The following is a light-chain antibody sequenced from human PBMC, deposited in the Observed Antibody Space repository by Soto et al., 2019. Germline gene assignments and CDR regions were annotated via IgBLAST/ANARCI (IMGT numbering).Light chain of an antibody. CDR1: QSVSSSY. CDR3: QQYGSSPRT. V-gene: IGKV3-20*01. Sequence: EIVLTQSPGTLSLSPGERATLSCRASQSVSSSYLAWYQQNPGQAPRLLIYGASSRATCIPDRFSGSGSGTDFTLTISRLEPELFAVYYCQQYGSSPRTFGQGTKLEIK. CDR2: GAS. J-gene: IGKJ2*01.